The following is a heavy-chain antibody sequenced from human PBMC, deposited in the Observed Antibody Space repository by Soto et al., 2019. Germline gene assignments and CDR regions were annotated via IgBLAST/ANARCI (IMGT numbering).Heavy chain of an antibody. Sequence: SGPTLVNHTQTLTLTCTCSGFSLSTSGRCVSWMRQPPGKDLEWLALVDWDDDKYYSTSLKTRLTISKDTSKNQVVLTMTNMAPVDTATYYCARTYNNSVFEIWGQGTMVTVSS. CDR2: VDWDDDK. J-gene: IGHJ3*02. CDR3: ARTYNNSVFEI. V-gene: IGHV2-70*12. CDR1: GFSLSTSGRC. D-gene: IGHD1-1*01.